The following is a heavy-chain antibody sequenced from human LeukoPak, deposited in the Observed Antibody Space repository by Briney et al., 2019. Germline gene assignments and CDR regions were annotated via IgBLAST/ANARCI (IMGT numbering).Heavy chain of an antibody. J-gene: IGHJ4*02. CDR3: ARDRYRLEHDY. CDR2: INAGNGNT. D-gene: IGHD1/OR15-1a*01. CDR1: GYTFTSYA. Sequence: ASVTVSCKAPGYTFTSYAMHWVRQAPGQRLEWMGWINAGNGNTKYSQKFQGRVTITRDTSASTAYMELSSLRSEDTAVYYCARDRYRLEHDYWGQGTLVTVSS. V-gene: IGHV1-3*01.